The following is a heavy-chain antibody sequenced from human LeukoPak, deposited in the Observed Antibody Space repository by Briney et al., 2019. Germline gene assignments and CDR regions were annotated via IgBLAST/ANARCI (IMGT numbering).Heavy chain of an antibody. CDR2: IYYRGNT. CDR1: GGSISSYY. D-gene: IGHD5-12*01. J-gene: IGHJ4*02. Sequence: SETLSLTCTVSGGSISSYYWSWIRQPPGKGLEWIGYIYYRGNTIYNPSLKSRVTISIDTSTNQFSLRLTSVTAADTAIYFCARDRYGGYVNQAFDSWGQGTLVTVSS. V-gene: IGHV4-59*08. CDR3: ARDRYGGYVNQAFDS.